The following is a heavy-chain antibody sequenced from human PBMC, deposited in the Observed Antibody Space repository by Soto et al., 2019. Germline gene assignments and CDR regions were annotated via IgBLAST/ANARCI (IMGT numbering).Heavy chain of an antibody. D-gene: IGHD5-12*01. J-gene: IGHJ4*02. CDR2: IKYDGSEK. CDR1: GFTFSSYW. Sequence: EVQLVESGGGLVQPGGSLRLSCAASGFTFSSYWMSWVRQAPGKGLEWVASIKYDGSEKNYVDSVKGRFTISRDNAKDSLSLQMNSLRAEDTAVYYCARGYSDYVPLAASFDHWGQGTLVTVSS. CDR3: ARGYSDYVPLAASFDH. V-gene: IGHV3-7*04.